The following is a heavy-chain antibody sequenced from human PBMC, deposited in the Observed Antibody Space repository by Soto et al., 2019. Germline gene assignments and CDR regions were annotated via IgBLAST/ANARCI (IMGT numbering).Heavy chain of an antibody. J-gene: IGHJ4*02. Sequence: VKVSCKASGFTFTSSAVQGVRQARGQRLEWIGWILVGIGNTNYAQKFQERVTITRDMSTCTAYMALSSRRSEVMAAYYCSAETSMVSWGQGTLGTVSS. CDR1: GFTFTSSA. CDR2: ILVGIGNT. D-gene: IGHD3-10*01. CDR3: SAETSMVS. V-gene: IGHV1-58*01.